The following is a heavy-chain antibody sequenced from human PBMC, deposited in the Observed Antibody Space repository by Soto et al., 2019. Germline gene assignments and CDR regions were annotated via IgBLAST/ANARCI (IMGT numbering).Heavy chain of an antibody. CDR3: ARVGLVVPAAFRATNWFDP. Sequence: GGSLRLSCAASGFTFSSYSMNWVRQAPGKGLEWVSSISSSSSYIYYADSVKGRFTISRDNAKNSLYLQMNSLRAEDTAVYYCARVGLVVPAAFRATNWFDPWGQGTLVTVSS. V-gene: IGHV3-21*01. J-gene: IGHJ5*02. D-gene: IGHD2-2*01. CDR2: ISSSSSYI. CDR1: GFTFSSYS.